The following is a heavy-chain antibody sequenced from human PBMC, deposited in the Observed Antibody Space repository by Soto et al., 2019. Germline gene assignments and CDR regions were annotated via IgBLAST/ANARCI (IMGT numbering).Heavy chain of an antibody. Sequence: SETLSLTCTVSGGSISSSSYYGGWIRQPPGKGLEWIGSIYYSGSTYYNPSLKSRVTISVDTSKNQFSLKLSSVTAADTAVYCCARHLGNYYYYGMDVWGQGTTVTVSS. CDR3: ARHLGNYYYYGMDV. J-gene: IGHJ6*02. CDR2: IYYSGST. V-gene: IGHV4-39*01. CDR1: GGSISSSSYY.